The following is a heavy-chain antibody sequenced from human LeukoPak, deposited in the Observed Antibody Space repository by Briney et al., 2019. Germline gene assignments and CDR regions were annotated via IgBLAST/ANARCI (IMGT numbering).Heavy chain of an antibody. CDR1: GFTFSTYW. D-gene: IGHD4-17*01. Sequence: GGSLRLSCAASGFTFSTYWMHWVRHAPGKGLVWVSRINSDGSTTHYADSVKGRFTISRDNAKNTLYLQMNSLRAEDTAVYYCARNFDYGDHLWGQGTLVTVSS. CDR3: ARNFDYGDHL. CDR2: INSDGSTT. V-gene: IGHV3-74*01. J-gene: IGHJ5*02.